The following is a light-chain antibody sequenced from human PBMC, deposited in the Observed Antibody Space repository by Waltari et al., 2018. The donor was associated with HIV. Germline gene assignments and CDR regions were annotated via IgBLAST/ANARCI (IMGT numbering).Light chain of an antibody. Sequence: EIVFTQSPGTLSLSPGESATLSCRPSQSVNGRHMDWDQQKPGQAPRLRIYGASSRATGIPDRCSGSGSGTDFTLTISRLEPEDFAVYYCQQYGSSPPYTFGQGTKLEIK. V-gene: IGKV3-20*01. CDR1: QSVNGRH. CDR2: GAS. CDR3: QQYGSSPPYT. J-gene: IGKJ2*01.